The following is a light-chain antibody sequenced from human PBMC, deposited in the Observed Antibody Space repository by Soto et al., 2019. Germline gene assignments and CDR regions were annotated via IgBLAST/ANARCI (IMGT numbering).Light chain of an antibody. Sequence: QSALTQPASVSGSPGQSITISCTGTSSDVGSYNLVSWYQQLPGKAPKLIIYEVSKRPSGVSNRFSGSKSGNTASLTISGLQAEDEADYYCCSWAGRNTFYFFGTGTKVTVL. J-gene: IGLJ1*01. CDR1: SSDVGSYNL. V-gene: IGLV2-23*02. CDR3: CSWAGRNTFYF. CDR2: EVS.